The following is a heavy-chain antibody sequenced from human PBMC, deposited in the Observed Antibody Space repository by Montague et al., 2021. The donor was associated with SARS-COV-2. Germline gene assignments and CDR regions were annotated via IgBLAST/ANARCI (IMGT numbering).Heavy chain of an antibody. D-gene: IGHD3-10*01. J-gene: IGHJ6*02. CDR3: GLGRGFAVGNHYYYSYGLDV. Sequence: SETLSLTCTVSGGSIRSSSHFWGWFRQPPGQRLEWIGTISYSGSTCYXPSLKSRVIISGDTSKNQFSLNLRSVTAADTAVYFCGLGRGFAVGNHYYYSYGLDVWGQGTTVTVSS. CDR1: GGSIRSSSHF. CDR2: ISYSGST. V-gene: IGHV4-39*07.